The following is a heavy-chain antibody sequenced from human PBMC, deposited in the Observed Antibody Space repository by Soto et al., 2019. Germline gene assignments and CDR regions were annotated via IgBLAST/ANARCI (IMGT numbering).Heavy chain of an antibody. J-gene: IGHJ4*02. CDR3: ARDLVAYSYGEEDFDY. Sequence: QVQLVQSGAEVKKPGASVKVSCKASGYTFTSYGISWVRQAPGQGLEWMGWISAYNGNTNYAQKLQGRVTMTTATSTSTADMELMSLKSDDTAVYSCARDLVAYSYGEEDFDYWGQGTLVTVSS. D-gene: IGHD5-18*01. CDR2: ISAYNGNT. V-gene: IGHV1-18*04. CDR1: GYTFTSYG.